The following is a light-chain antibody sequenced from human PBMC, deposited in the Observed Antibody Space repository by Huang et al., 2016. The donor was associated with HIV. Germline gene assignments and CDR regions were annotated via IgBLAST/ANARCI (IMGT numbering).Light chain of an antibody. J-gene: IGKJ2*01. CDR2: ATS. CDR3: HQSYSTPLYT. Sequence: DIQMTQSPSSLSASVGDRVTITCRASQSINNYLNWYQQKPGKAPKLLIYATSSLQSGVPSRFSGSGSGTDFTLTISSLQPEDFTTYYCHQSYSTPLYTFGQGTKLEIK. CDR1: QSINNY. V-gene: IGKV1-39*01.